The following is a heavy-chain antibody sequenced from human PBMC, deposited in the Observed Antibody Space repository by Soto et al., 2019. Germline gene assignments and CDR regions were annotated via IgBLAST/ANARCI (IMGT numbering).Heavy chain of an antibody. V-gene: IGHV1-8*01. CDR3: VRGDYGDYSHWFDP. J-gene: IGHJ5*02. D-gene: IGHD4-17*01. CDR1: GYTFTKFD. Sequence: QVPLVQSGAEVKKPGASVRVSCKASGYTFTKFDINWVRQATGQGLEWMGWMNPNSGNTGYAQKFQGRVTMTRNTSITTAYMELSTLRSEATAVYYCVRGDYGDYSHWFDPWGQGTLVTVSS. CDR2: MNPNSGNT.